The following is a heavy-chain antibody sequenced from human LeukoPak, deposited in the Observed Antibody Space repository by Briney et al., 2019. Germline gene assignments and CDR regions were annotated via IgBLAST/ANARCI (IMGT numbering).Heavy chain of an antibody. V-gene: IGHV4-34*01. CDR2: INHSGST. J-gene: IGHJ4*02. CDR3: ARIRAVRGVNFYYFDY. D-gene: IGHD3-10*01. CDR1: GGSFSGYY. Sequence: TSETLSLTCAVYGGSFSGYYWSWIRQPPGKGLEWIGEINHSGSTNYNPSLKSRVTISVDTSKNQFSLKLSSVTAADTAVYYCARIRAVRGVNFYYFDYWGQGTLVTVSS.